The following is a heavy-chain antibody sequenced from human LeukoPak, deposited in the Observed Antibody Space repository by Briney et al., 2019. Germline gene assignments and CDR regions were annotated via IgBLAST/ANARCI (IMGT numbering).Heavy chain of an antibody. CDR1: GFTFSSYA. CDR2: ISGSGSST. V-gene: IGHV3-23*01. J-gene: IGHJ4*02. Sequence: PGGSLRLSCAASGFTFSSYAMSWVRQAPGKGLEWVSAISGSGSSTYYADSVKGRFTISRDNSKNTLYLQMNSLRAEDTAVYYCANLVRLYNYFDYWSQGTLVTVSS. CDR3: ANLVRLYNYFDY. D-gene: IGHD4-23*01.